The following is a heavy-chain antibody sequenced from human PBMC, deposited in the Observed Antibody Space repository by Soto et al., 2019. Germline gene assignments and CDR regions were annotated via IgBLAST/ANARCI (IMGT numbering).Heavy chain of an antibody. J-gene: IGHJ5*02. Sequence: XSVKGSCKTSGYTVSNYGITWVRQAPGQPLEWLGWISLYSDGTNYAQKFQGRVSMTTDTSTTTAYMELRSLRSDDTAVYYCARVVPGAEAWFGPWGQGTLVTVSS. D-gene: IGHD2-2*01. CDR3: ARVVPGAEAWFGP. CDR1: GYTVSNYG. V-gene: IGHV1-18*01. CDR2: ISLYSDGT.